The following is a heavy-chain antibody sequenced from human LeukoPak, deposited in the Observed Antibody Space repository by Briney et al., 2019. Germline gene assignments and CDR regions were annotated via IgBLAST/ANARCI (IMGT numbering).Heavy chain of an antibody. CDR3: ARGDYGDYVKLYFDY. D-gene: IGHD4-17*01. J-gene: IGHJ4*02. Sequence: ASVKLPCKASGYTFTSYGISWVRQAPGQGLEWMGWISAYNGNTNYAQKLQGRVTMTTDTSTSTAYMELRSLRSDDTAVYYCARGDYGDYVKLYFDYWGQGTLVTVSS. V-gene: IGHV1-18*01. CDR1: GYTFTSYG. CDR2: ISAYNGNT.